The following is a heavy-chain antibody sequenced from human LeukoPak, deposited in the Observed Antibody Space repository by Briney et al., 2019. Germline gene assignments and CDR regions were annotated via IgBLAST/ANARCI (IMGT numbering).Heavy chain of an antibody. Sequence: GGSLRLSCAASGFTFSGHAMHWARQTPGKGLEWVAVIPYDGRNEYYADSVKGRFTISRDNSKNTLFLQMNSLRAEDTALYYCARQDCSPSCYLAYWGQGTLVTVSS. D-gene: IGHD2-2*01. CDR3: ARQDCSPSCYLAY. CDR2: IPYDGRNE. V-gene: IGHV3-30*04. CDR1: GFTFSGHA. J-gene: IGHJ4*02.